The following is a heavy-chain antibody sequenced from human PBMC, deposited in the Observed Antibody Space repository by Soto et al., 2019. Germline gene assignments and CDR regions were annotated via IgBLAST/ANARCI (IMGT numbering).Heavy chain of an antibody. CDR2: IYYSGST. D-gene: IGHD1-7*01. Sequence: SETLSLTCTVSGGSISSGGYYWSWIRQHPGRGLEWIGYIYYSGSTYYNPSLKSRVTISVDTSKNQFSLKLSSVTAADTAVYYCAREGLELRNAFDIWGQGTMVTVSS. V-gene: IGHV4-31*03. CDR3: AREGLELRNAFDI. CDR1: GGSISSGGYY. J-gene: IGHJ3*02.